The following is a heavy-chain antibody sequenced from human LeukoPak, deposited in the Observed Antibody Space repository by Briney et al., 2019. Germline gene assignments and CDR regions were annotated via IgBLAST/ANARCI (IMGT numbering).Heavy chain of an antibody. CDR1: GYTFTSHG. CDR2: ISAYNDNT. J-gene: IGHJ3*02. V-gene: IGHV1-18*01. D-gene: IGHD3-16*01. CDR3: ARAFRGAVVEFDI. Sequence: ASVKVSCKASGYTFTSHGISWLRQAPGQGLEWMGWISAYNDNTNYAQKLQGRVSMTTDTSTSTVYMDLRSLRSDDTAVYYCARAFRGAVVEFDIWGQGTMVTVSS.